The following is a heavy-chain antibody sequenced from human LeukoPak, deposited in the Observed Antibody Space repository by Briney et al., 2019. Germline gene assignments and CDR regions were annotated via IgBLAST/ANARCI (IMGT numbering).Heavy chain of an antibody. V-gene: IGHV3-73*01. CDR3: TRHGYYCSSTSCQRLDAFDI. Sequence: PGGSLRLSCAASGFSFSNYYMAWVRQASGKGLEWVGRIRSKANSYATAYAASVKGRFTISRDDSKNTAYLQMNSLKTEDTAVYYCTRHGYYCSSTSCQRLDAFDIWGQGTMVTVSS. CDR1: GFSFSNYY. CDR2: IRSKANSYAT. D-gene: IGHD2-2*01. J-gene: IGHJ3*02.